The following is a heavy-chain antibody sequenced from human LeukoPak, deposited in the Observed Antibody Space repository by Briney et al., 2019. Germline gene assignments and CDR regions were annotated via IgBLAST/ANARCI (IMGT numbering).Heavy chain of an antibody. CDR1: GFTFSSYA. D-gene: IGHD3-16*02. J-gene: IGHJ4*02. CDR3: AKGTTFGGVIVIPPYFDY. CDR2: ISGSGGST. Sequence: GGSLRLSCAASGFTFSSYAMSWVRQAPGKGLEWVPAISGSGGSTYYADSVKGRFTISRDNSKNTLYLQMNSLRAEDTAVYYCAKGTTFGGVIVIPPYFDYWGQGTLVTVSS. V-gene: IGHV3-23*01.